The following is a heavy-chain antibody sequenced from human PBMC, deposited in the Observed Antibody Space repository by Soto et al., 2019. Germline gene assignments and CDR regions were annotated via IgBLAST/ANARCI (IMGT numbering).Heavy chain of an antibody. CDR1: GFTFSSYG. Sequence: GGSLRLSCAASGFTFSSYGMRWVRQAPGKGLEWVSAISGSGDSTYYTDSVKGRFTISRDNSKNTLYLQMNSLRPEDTALYFCVKGGWLDYCGQGTLVTVYS. D-gene: IGHD6-19*01. J-gene: IGHJ4*02. CDR3: VKGGWLDY. V-gene: IGHV3-23*01. CDR2: ISGSGDST.